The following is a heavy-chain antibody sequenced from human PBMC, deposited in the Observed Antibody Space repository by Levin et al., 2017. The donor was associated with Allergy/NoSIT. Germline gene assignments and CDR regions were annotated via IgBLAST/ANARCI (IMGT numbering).Heavy chain of an antibody. J-gene: IGHJ6*02. CDR3: ASGGYCSSTTCYNYNYGMDG. Sequence: GGSLRLSCAASGFIFSDYSMNWVRQAPGKGLEWVSSISSKSGYIYYADSLKGRFTISRDNAKNSLYLQMNSLRAEDSAVYYCASGGYCSSTTCYNYNYGMDGWGQGTTVTVSS. CDR1: GFIFSDYS. D-gene: IGHD2-2*02. V-gene: IGHV3-21*01. CDR2: ISSKSGYI.